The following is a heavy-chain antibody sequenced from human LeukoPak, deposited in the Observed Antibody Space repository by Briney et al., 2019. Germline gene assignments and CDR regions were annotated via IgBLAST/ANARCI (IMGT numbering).Heavy chain of an antibody. CDR1: GFIFSGYA. CDR2: IKRDGSEK. Sequence: GGSLRLSCAASGFIFSGYAMHWFRQAPGKGLEWVANIKRDGSEKYYVDSVKGRFTISRDNAKNSLDLQMNSLRVEDTAVYYCARLGPASSGWPESFDYWGQGTLVTVSS. V-gene: IGHV3-7*03. D-gene: IGHD6-19*01. J-gene: IGHJ4*02. CDR3: ARLGPASSGWPESFDY.